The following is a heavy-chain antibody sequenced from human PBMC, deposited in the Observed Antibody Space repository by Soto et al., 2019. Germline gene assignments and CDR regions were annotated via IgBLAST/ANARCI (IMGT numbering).Heavy chain of an antibody. CDR3: ARALEPATPYYYYYMDV. D-gene: IGHD1-1*01. J-gene: IGHJ6*03. CDR2: INPSGGST. CDR1: GYTFTSYY. V-gene: IGHV1-46*03. Sequence: AAVKVSCKASGYTFTSYYMHWVRQAPGQGLEWMGIINPSGGSTSYAQKFQGRVTMTRDTSTSTVYMELSSLRSEDTAVYYCARALEPATPYYYYYMDVWGKGTKVTVSS.